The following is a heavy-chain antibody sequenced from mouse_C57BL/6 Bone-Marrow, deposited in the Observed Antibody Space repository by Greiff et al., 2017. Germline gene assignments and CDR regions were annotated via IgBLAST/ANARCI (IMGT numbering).Heavy chain of an antibody. CDR3: ARECYGSSSFAY. V-gene: IGHV1-64*01. D-gene: IGHD1-1*01. Sequence: QVQLQQPGAELVKPGASVKLSCKASGYTFTSYWMHWVKQRPGQGLEWIGMIHPNGGSTNYNEKFKSKATLTVDKSSSTAYMQLSSLTSEDSAVYYCARECYGSSSFAYWGQGTLVTVSA. CDR1: GYTFTSYW. J-gene: IGHJ3*01. CDR2: IHPNGGST.